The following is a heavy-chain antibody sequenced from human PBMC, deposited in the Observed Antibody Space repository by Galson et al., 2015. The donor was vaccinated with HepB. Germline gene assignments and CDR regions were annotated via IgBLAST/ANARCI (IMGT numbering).Heavy chain of an antibody. J-gene: IGHJ6*04. CDR2: IWYDGSNK. V-gene: IGHV3-33*01. CDR3: ARDRVVYAISGYSSSHGMDV. CDR1: GFTFSSYG. D-gene: IGHD2-8*02. Sequence: SLRLSCAASGFTFSSYGMHWVRQAPGKGLEWVAVIWYDGSNKCYADSVKGRFTISRDNSKNTLYLQMNSLRAEDTAVYYCARDRVVYAISGYSSSHGMDVWGKGTTVTVSS.